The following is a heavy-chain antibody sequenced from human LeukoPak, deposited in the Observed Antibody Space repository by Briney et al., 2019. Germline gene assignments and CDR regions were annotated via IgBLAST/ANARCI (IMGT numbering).Heavy chain of an antibody. CDR1: GGSISSSNYY. CDR2: VYYSGST. D-gene: IGHD6-13*01. CDR3: ARLYSSSLGRVFDY. Sequence: TSETLSLTCTVSGGSISSSNYYWGWIRQPPGKGLEWIGSVYYSGSTYYNPSLKSRVTISVDTSKNQFSLKLSSVTAADTAIYYCARLYSSSLGRVFDYWGQGTQVTVSS. J-gene: IGHJ4*02. V-gene: IGHV4-39*07.